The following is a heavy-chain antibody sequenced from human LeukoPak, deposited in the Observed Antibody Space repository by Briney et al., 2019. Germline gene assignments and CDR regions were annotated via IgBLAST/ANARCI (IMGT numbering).Heavy chain of an antibody. CDR3: AKDLSSAITSALVLDV. V-gene: IGHV3-9*01. CDR1: GFTFYDYA. Sequence: SGGSLRLSCAASGFTFYDYAMHWVRHAPGEGLEWVSHITWNRDNIGYEDSVKGRFTISRDNVKNVLYLQMTSLRPEDTALYYCAKDLSSAITSALVLDVWGQGATVIVSS. CDR2: ITWNRDNI. D-gene: IGHD3-22*01. J-gene: IGHJ6*02.